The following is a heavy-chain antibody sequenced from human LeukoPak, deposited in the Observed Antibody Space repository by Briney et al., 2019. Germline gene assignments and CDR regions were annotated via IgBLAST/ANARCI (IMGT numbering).Heavy chain of an antibody. D-gene: IGHD2-2*01. V-gene: IGHV4-38-2*02. CDR3: ATIVVDPGSVYYYMDV. J-gene: IGHJ6*03. CDR2: IYHSGST. CDR1: GYSISSGDY. Sequence: SETLSLTXTVSGYSISSGDYWGWMRQPPGKGLEWIGSIYHSGSTYYNPSLKSRVSISVDTSKIQFSLRLSSVTAAGTAVYYCATIVVDPGSVYYYMDVWGKGTTVTVSS.